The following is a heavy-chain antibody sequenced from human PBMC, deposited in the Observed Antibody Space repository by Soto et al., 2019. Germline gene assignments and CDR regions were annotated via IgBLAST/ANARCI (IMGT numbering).Heavy chain of an antibody. CDR3: ARDITPEYQTPDTNWFDP. D-gene: IGHD2-2*01. V-gene: IGHV1-18*01. CDR2: ISAYNGNT. Sequence: ASVKVSCKASGYTFTSYGISWVRQAPGQGLEWMGWISAYNGNTNYAQKLQGRVTMTTDTSTSTAYMELRSLRSDDTAVYYCARDITPEYQTPDTNWFDPWGQGTLVTVSS. J-gene: IGHJ5*02. CDR1: GYTFTSYG.